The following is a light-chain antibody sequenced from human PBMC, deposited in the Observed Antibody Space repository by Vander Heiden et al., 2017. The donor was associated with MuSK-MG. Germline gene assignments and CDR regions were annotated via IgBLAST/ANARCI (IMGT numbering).Light chain of an antibody. J-gene: IGKJ5*01. Sequence: DSQLTQSPSSLSASVGDRVTITCRASQRISSYLNWYQQKPGKAPKLLIYAASSLQSGVPSRFSGSGSGTDFTLTISSLHPEDFATYYCQQSYSTPITFGQGTHMEIK. CDR3: QQSYSTPIT. V-gene: IGKV1-39*01. CDR1: QRISSY. CDR2: AAS.